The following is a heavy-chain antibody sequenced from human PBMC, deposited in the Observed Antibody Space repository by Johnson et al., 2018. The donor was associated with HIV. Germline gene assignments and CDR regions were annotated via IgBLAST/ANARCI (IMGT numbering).Heavy chain of an antibody. D-gene: IGHD1-26*01. CDR3: ARGREDS. CDR1: GFTFSGSA. J-gene: IGHJ3*01. Sequence: VQLVESGGGLVQPGGSLKLSCAASGFTFSGSAMHWVRQASGKGLEWVGRIRSKANSYATAYAASVKGRFTISRDDSKNTAYLQMNTLRADDTGVYFCARGREDSWGQGTMVTVSS. V-gene: IGHV3-73*02. CDR2: IRSKANSYAT.